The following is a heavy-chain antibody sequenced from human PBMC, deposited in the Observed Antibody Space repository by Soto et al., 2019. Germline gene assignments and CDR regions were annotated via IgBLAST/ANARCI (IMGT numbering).Heavy chain of an antibody. CDR2: IYHSGST. D-gene: IGHD6-6*01. J-gene: IGHJ6*02. CDR1: GGSISSSNW. CDR3: ASWHGDRIAARGDYYGMDV. Sequence: SETLSLTCAVSGGSISSSNWWSWVRQPPGKGLEWIGEIYHSGSTNYNPSLKSRVTISVDKSKNQFSLKLSSVTAADTAVYYCASWHGDRIAARGDYYGMDVWGQGTTVTVSS. V-gene: IGHV4-4*02.